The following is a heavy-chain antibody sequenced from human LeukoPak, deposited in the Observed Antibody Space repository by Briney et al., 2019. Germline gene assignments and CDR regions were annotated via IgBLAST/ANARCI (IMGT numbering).Heavy chain of an antibody. Sequence: GASVKVSCKASGGTFSSYAISWVRQAPGQGLEWMGGIIPIFGTANYAQKFQGRVTITADKSTSTAYMELSSLRSEDTAVYYCARDRNLFYGSGSYFGYWGQGTLVTVSS. CDR3: ARDRNLFYGSGSYFGY. CDR2: IIPIFGTA. CDR1: GGTFSSYA. J-gene: IGHJ4*02. D-gene: IGHD3-10*01. V-gene: IGHV1-69*06.